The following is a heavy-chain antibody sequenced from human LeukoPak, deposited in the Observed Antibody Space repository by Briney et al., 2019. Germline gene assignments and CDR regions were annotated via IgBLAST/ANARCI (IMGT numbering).Heavy chain of an antibody. J-gene: IGHJ4*02. D-gene: IGHD2-21*02. CDR1: GFTFSSYA. CDR3: ARAETVTGGYFDY. Sequence: GGSLRLSCAASGFTFSSYAMHWVRQAPGKGLEYVSAISSNGGSTYYADSVKGRFTISRDNSKNTLYLQMGSLRAEDMAVYYCARAETVTGGYFDYWGQGTLVTVSS. V-gene: IGHV3-64*02. CDR2: ISSNGGST.